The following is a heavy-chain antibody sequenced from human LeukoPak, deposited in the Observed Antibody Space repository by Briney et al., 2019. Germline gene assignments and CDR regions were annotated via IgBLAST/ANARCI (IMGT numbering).Heavy chain of an antibody. V-gene: IGHV4-34*01. CDR1: GGSFSGYY. CDR2: INHSGST. Sequence: PSETLSFTCAVYGGSFSGYYWSWIRQPPGKGLEWIGEINHSGSTNYNPSLKSRVTISVDTSKNQFSLKLSSVTAADTAVYYCARRQTVRGLIIEVFDYWGQGTLVTVS. J-gene: IGHJ4*02. D-gene: IGHD3-10*01. CDR3: ARRQTVRGLIIEVFDY.